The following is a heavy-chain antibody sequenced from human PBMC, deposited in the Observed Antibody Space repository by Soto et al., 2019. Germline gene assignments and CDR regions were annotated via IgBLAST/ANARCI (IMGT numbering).Heavy chain of an antibody. J-gene: IGHJ6*03. CDR3: ARRGYGDYFPPAYYYMDV. CDR2: IYYSGST. D-gene: IGHD4-17*01. V-gene: IGHV4-59*08. Sequence: SETLSLTCTVSGGSISSYYWSWIRQPPGKGLEWIGYIYYSGSTNYNPSLKSRVTISVDTSKNQFSLKLSSVTAADTAVYYCARRGYGDYFPPAYYYMDVWGKGTTVTVSS. CDR1: GGSISSYY.